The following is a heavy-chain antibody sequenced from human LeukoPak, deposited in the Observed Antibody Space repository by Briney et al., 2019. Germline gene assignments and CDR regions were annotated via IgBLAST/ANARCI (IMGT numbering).Heavy chain of an antibody. CDR2: IYYSGST. J-gene: IGHJ4*02. CDR1: GGSISGYY. D-gene: IGHD6-13*01. V-gene: IGHV4-59*08. CDR3: ARRSTYYFDY. Sequence: KASETLSLTCTVSGGSISGYYWSWIRQPPGKGLEWIGYIYYSGSTNYSPSLKSRITISVDTSMNQFSLKLSSVTAADTAVYYCARRSTYYFDYWGQGTLVTVSS.